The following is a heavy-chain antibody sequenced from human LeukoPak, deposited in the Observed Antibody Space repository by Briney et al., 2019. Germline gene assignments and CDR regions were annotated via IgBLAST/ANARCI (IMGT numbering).Heavy chain of an antibody. CDR2: IKQDGSEE. CDR3: AREETTVSLDYYYYMDV. J-gene: IGHJ6*03. CDR1: GFTFSSYW. D-gene: IGHD4-11*01. Sequence: GRPLRLSCAASGFTFSSYWMSWVRQAPGKGLEWVANIKQDGSEEYYVDSVKGRFTISRDNAKNSLYLQMNSLRAEDTAVYYCAREETTVSLDYYYYMDVWGKGTTVTVSS. V-gene: IGHV3-7*01.